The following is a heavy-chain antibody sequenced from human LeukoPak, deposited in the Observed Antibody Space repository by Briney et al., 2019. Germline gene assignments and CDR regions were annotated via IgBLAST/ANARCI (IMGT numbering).Heavy chain of an antibody. D-gene: IGHD3-22*01. J-gene: IGHJ4*02. V-gene: IGHV6-1*01. Sequence: PSQTLSLTCAISGDSVSSNSAAWNWIRQSPSRGLEWLGRTYYRSKWSNDYAVSVKSRITINPDTSRNQFSLQLNSVTPEDTAVYYCARYYYDSRGYYYYYFDYWGQGTLVTVSS. CDR1: GDSVSSNSAA. CDR2: TYYRSKWSN. CDR3: ARYYYDSRGYYYYYFDY.